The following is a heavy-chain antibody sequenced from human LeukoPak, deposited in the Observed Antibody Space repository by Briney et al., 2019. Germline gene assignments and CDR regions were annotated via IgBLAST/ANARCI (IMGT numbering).Heavy chain of an antibody. Sequence: GGSLRLSCAASGFTFSSYAMYWVRQAPGKGLEWVAVISYDGSNKYYADSVKGRFTISRDNSKNTLYLQMNSLRAEDTAVYYCARDLVPVPAVYYYYYYGMDVWGQGTTVTVSS. CDR1: GFTFSSYA. D-gene: IGHD2-2*01. J-gene: IGHJ6*02. CDR3: ARDLVPVPAVYYYYYYGMDV. CDR2: ISYDGSNK. V-gene: IGHV3-30-3*01.